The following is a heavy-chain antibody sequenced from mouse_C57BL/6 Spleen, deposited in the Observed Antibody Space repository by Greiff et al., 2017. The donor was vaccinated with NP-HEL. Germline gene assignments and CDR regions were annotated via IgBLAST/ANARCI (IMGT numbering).Heavy chain of an antibody. D-gene: IGHD2-1*01. J-gene: IGHJ4*01. CDR1: GYTFTSYG. V-gene: IGHV1-81*01. Sequence: QVQLQQSGAELARPGASVKLSCKASGYTFTSYGISWVKQRTGQGLEWIGEIYPRSGNTYYNEKFKGKATLTADKSSSTAYMELRSLTSEDSAVDFCAGGGNYRYYAMDYWGQGTSVTVSS. CDR3: AGGGNYRYYAMDY. CDR2: IYPRSGNT.